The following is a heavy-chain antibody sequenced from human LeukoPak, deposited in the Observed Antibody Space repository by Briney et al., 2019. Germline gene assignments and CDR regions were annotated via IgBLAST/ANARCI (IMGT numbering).Heavy chain of an antibody. Sequence: GGSLRLSCAASGLTLSNYAMHWVRQAPGKGLEWVAVVSHDDSNKYYADSVKGRFTISRDNPKNTLYLQMNSLRAEDTAVYYCATLWGGLGDIWGQGTEVTVSS. V-gene: IGHV3-30*14. CDR2: VSHDDSNK. D-gene: IGHD7-27*01. J-gene: IGHJ3*02. CDR1: GLTLSNYA. CDR3: ATLWGGLGDI.